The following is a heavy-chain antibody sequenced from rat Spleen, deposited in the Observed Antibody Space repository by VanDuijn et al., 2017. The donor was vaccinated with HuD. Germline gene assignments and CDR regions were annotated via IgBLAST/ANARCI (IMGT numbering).Heavy chain of an antibody. J-gene: IGHJ2*01. CDR2: ISPSGGST. D-gene: IGHD1-1*01. CDR3: AITPLYYSADPYYFDY. Sequence: EVQLVESGGGLVQPGRSLKLSCAASGFTFNNYGMHWIRQAPTKGLEWVASISPSGGSTFYRDSVKGRFTISRDIAKNTLYLQMDSLRSEDTATYYCAITPLYYSADPYYFDYWGQGVMVTVSS. CDR1: GFTFNNYG. V-gene: IGHV5-19*01.